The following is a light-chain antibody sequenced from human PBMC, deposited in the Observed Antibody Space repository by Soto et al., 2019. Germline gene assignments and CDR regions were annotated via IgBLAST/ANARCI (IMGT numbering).Light chain of an antibody. CDR1: QSVSSNY. J-gene: IGKJ2*01. CDR3: QQYGSSPYT. CDR2: GAS. V-gene: IGKV3-20*01. Sequence: EIVLTQSRGTLSLSPGERATLSCRASQSVSSNYLAWYQQKPGQTPRLLIYGASSRATGIPDRFSGSGSGTDFTLTISRLEPEDFAVYYCQQYGSSPYTFGQGTKLEIK.